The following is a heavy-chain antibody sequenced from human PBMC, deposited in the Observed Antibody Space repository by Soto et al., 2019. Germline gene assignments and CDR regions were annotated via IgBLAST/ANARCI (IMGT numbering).Heavy chain of an antibody. Sequence: GGTLRLSCAASGFTFSSYGMHWVRQAPGKGLEWVAVIWYDGSNKYYADSVKGRFTISRDNSKNTLYLQMNSLRAEDTAVYYCARDQSSNYYFDYWGQGTLVTVSS. CDR1: GFTFSSYG. J-gene: IGHJ4*02. CDR2: IWYDGSNK. D-gene: IGHD4-4*01. V-gene: IGHV3-33*01. CDR3: ARDQSSNYYFDY.